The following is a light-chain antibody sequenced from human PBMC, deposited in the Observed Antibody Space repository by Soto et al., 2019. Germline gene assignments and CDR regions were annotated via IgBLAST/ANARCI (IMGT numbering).Light chain of an antibody. V-gene: IGKV3-15*01. CDR2: GAS. J-gene: IGKJ5*01. CDR3: QQYNNWPPSII. Sequence: EIVMTQSPATLSVSPGERATLSFRSSESVSSNLAWYQQRPGQAPRLLIYGASTRATDTPVRFRGSGSGTEFTLTISSLQSEDFAVYYCQQYNNWPPSIIFGQGTRLEIK. CDR1: ESVSSN.